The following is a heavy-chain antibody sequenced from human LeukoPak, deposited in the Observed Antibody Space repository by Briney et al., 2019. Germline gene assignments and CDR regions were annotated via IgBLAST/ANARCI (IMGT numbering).Heavy chain of an antibody. D-gene: IGHD6-13*01. J-gene: IGHJ1*01. V-gene: IGHV3-53*01. CDR1: EFTFSSYS. CDR3: ARFNEQQMYFQH. CDR2: IYSGGNT. Sequence: PGGSLRLSCAASEFTFSSYSMSWVRQAPGKGLEWVSVIYSGGNTYHADSVKGRFTVSRDNSKNTVYLQMNSLRVEDTVVYYCARFNEQQMYFQHWGQGTLVSVSS.